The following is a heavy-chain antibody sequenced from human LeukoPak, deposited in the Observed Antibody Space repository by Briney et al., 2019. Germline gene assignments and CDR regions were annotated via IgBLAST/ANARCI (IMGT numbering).Heavy chain of an antibody. CDR2: IYYSGST. Sequence: SETLSLTCTVSGGSISSYYWSWIRQPPGKGLEWIGYIYYSGSTNYNPSLKSRVTISVDTSKNQFSLKLSSVTAADTAVYYCARDRRREITMVRGVSSGFDPWGQGTLVTVSS. J-gene: IGHJ5*02. CDR1: GGSISSYY. D-gene: IGHD3-10*01. CDR3: ARDRRREITMVRGVSSGFDP. V-gene: IGHV4-59*01.